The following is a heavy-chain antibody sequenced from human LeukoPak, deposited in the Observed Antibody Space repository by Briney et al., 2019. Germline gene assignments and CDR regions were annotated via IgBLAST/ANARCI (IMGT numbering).Heavy chain of an antibody. CDR1: GFTFSSYE. J-gene: IGHJ6*02. Sequence: GGSLRLSCGASGFTFSSYEMNWVRQAPGKGLEWVSYISGSGSTLYYADSVRGRFTISRDNVKKSLYLQMNSLRVEDTAVYYCARSKGGAQREYGMDVWGQGTTVTVSS. CDR2: ISGSGSTL. V-gene: IGHV3-48*03. CDR3: ARSKGGAQREYGMDV. D-gene: IGHD1-1*01.